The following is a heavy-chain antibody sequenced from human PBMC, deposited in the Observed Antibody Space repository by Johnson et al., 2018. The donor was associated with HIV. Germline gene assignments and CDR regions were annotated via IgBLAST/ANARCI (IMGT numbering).Heavy chain of an antibody. Sequence: QVQLVESGGGVVQPGRSLRLSCAASGFTFSSYGMHWVRQAPGKGLEWVAVIWYDGSDKHYAASVKGRFTISRDNSKNTVYLETNSLRPEDTAVYYCANSLLLDAFNIWGQGTMVTVSS. CDR1: GFTFSSYG. V-gene: IGHV3-33*06. CDR2: IWYDGSDK. CDR3: ANSLLLDAFNI. J-gene: IGHJ3*02.